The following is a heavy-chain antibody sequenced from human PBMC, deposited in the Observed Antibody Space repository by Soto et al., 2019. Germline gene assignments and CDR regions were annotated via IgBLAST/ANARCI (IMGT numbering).Heavy chain of an antibody. V-gene: IGHV2-5*02. Sequence: QITLKESGPTVVKPTETLTLTCTFSGFSLTTSGVGVGWVRQSPGKAPEWLALIYWEDDKRYSTSLNSRLIITKDTSKIQVVLTMANVDPADTATYYCAHRVLRTVFGLVTTTAIYFDFWGPGTPVVVSS. D-gene: IGHD3-3*01. J-gene: IGHJ4*02. CDR1: GFSLTTSGVG. CDR3: AHRVLRTVFGLVTTTAIYFDF. CDR2: IYWEDDK.